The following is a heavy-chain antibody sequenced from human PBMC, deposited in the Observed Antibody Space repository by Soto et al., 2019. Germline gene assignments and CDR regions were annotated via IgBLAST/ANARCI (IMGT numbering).Heavy chain of an antibody. CDR1: GYTFTSYG. V-gene: IGHV1-18*01. Sequence: ASVKVSCKASGYTFTSYGISWVRQAPGQGLEWMGWISAYNGNTNYAQKLQGRVTMTTDTSTSTAYMELRSLRSDDTAVYYCVSDLSGIPHDFWGQGSQVPVSS. J-gene: IGHJ4*02. CDR3: VSDLSGIPHDF. D-gene: IGHD3-16*01. CDR2: ISAYNGNT.